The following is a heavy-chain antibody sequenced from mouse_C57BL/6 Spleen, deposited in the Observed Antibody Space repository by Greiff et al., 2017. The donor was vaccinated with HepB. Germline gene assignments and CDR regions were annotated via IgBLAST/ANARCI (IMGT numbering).Heavy chain of an antibody. CDR1: GYTFTSYW. D-gene: IGHD1-1*01. CDR3: ARGYYGSSYEGFAY. J-gene: IGHJ3*01. Sequence: VKLQQPGAELVMPGASVKLSCKASGYTFTSYWMHWVKQRPGQGLEWIGEIDPSDSYTNYNQKFKGKSTLTVDKSSSTAYMQLSSLTSEDSAVYYCARGYYGSSYEGFAYWGQGTLVTVSA. CDR2: IDPSDSYT. V-gene: IGHV1-69*01.